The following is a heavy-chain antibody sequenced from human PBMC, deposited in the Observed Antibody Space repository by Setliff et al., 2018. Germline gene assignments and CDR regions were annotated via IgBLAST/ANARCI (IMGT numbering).Heavy chain of an antibody. Sequence: TLSLTCAVYGASFSGSSCSWIRQSPGKGLEWIGEINHTGSPNWIGEINHSGSPNYNPSLKSRVTMSVDPSENQLSLKLRSVTAADTAVYFCARVGGLLVATMPFDYWGPGALVSVCS. CDR1: GASFSGSS. D-gene: IGHD5-12*01. CDR2: INHSGSP. J-gene: IGHJ4*02. V-gene: IGHV4-34*01. CDR3: ARVGGLLVATMPFDY.